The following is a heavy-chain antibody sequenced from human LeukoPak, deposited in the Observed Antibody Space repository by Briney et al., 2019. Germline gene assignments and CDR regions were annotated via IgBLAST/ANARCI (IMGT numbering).Heavy chain of an antibody. V-gene: IGHV3-7*03. CDR1: GFTFSYYW. CDR3: AKDRYSSSWQPFDY. Sequence: GGSLRLSCAAPGFTFSYYWMNWVRQAPGKGLEWVANIKQDGSEKYYVDSVKGRFTISRDNAKKSLYLQLNSLRAEDTAVYYCAKDRYSSSWQPFDYWGQGTLVTVSS. D-gene: IGHD6-13*01. CDR2: IKQDGSEK. J-gene: IGHJ4*02.